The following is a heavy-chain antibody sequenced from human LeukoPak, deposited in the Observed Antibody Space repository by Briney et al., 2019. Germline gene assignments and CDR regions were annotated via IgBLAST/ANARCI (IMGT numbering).Heavy chain of an antibody. D-gene: IGHD2-21*01. CDR2: IQNDASTE. Sequence: GGSLRLSCAASGFIFSHYGMHWVRQAPGKGLEWVAVIQNDASTENFADSVKGRFTISRDNSKNTVFLQMNSLRVENTAVYYCARELSQIVWGGLDYGGQGTLVSVSS. J-gene: IGHJ4*02. CDR1: GFIFSHYG. V-gene: IGHV3-33*05. CDR3: ARELSQIVWGGLDY.